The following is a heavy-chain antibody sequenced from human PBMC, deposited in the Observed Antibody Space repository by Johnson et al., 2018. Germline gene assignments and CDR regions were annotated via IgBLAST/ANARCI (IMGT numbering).Heavy chain of an antibody. CDR3: SRGRYCSSTSWFYYYGMDV. Sequence: QVQLVQSGAEVKKPGASVKVSCKASGYTFTSYDINWVRQATGQGLEWMGWMNPNSGNTGYAQKFQGRVTMTRNTSISTAYMELSSLRSEDTAVYYWSRGRYCSSTSWFYYYGMDVWGQGTTVTVSS. D-gene: IGHD2-2*01. J-gene: IGHJ6*02. V-gene: IGHV1-8*01. CDR1: GYTFTSYD. CDR2: MNPNSGNT.